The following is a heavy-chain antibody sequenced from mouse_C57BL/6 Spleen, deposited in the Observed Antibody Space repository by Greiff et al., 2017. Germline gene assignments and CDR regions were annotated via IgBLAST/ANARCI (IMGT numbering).Heavy chain of an antibody. CDR1: GYTFTDYE. V-gene: IGHV1-15*01. CDR3: TRSDWDD. J-gene: IGHJ2*01. CDR2: IDPETGGT. D-gene: IGHD2-13*01. Sequence: QVQLQQSGAELVRPGASVTLSCKASGYTFTDYEMHWVKQTPVHGLEWIGAIDPETGGTAYNQKFKGKAILTADKSSSTAYMELRSLTSAVSAVYYCTRSDWDDWGQGTTLTVAS.